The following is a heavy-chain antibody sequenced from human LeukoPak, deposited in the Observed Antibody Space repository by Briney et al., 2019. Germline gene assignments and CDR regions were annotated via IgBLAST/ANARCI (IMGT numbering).Heavy chain of an antibody. D-gene: IGHD3-22*01. V-gene: IGHV3-23*01. CDR2: ISSNGAIT. J-gene: IGHJ4*02. Sequence: GGSLRLSCAASGFIFSTYAMSWVRQAPGKGLEWVSAISSNGAITYYAGSVKGRFTISRDNSKNTLFLQANSLRAEDTAVYYCAKDWSSGVSGYLISFDFWGQGTLVTVSS. CDR1: GFIFSTYA. CDR3: AKDWSSGVSGYLISFDF.